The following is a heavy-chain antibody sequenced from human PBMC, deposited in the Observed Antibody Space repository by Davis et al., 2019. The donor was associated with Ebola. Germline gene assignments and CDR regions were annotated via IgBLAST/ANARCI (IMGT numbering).Heavy chain of an antibody. Sequence: GESLKISCAASGFTFSSYSMNWVRQAPGKGLEWVSSISSSSSYIYYADSVKGRFTISRDNAKNSLYLQMNSLRAEDTAVYYCARDKGYCTNGVCYTGYYGMDVWGKGTTVTVSS. CDR2: ISSSSSYI. J-gene: IGHJ6*04. CDR1: GFTFSSYS. V-gene: IGHV3-21*01. CDR3: ARDKGYCTNGVCYTGYYGMDV. D-gene: IGHD2-8*01.